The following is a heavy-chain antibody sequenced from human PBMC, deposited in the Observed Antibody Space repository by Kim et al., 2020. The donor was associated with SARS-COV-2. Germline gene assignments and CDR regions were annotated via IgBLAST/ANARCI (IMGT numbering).Heavy chain of an antibody. CDR3: TSHTYDILTGPIDY. D-gene: IGHD3-9*01. Sequence: AASVKGRFTISRDDSKNTAYLHLNSLKTEDTAVYYCTSHTYDILTGPIDYWGQGTLVTVSS. J-gene: IGHJ4*02. V-gene: IGHV3-73*01.